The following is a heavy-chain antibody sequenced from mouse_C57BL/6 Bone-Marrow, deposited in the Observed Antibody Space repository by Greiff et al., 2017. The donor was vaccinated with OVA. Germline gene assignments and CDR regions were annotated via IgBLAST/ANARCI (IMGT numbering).Heavy chain of an antibody. V-gene: IGHV1-54*01. D-gene: IGHD1-1*02. CDR2: INPGSGGT. CDR3: ARWWLPCDY. CDR1: GYAFTNYL. Sequence: QVQLQQSGAELVRPGTSVKVSCKASGYAFTNYLIEWVKQRPGQGLEWIGVINPGSGGTNYNEKFKGKATLTADKSSSTAYMQLSSLTSEDSAVYFCARWWLPCDYWGQGTTLTVSS. J-gene: IGHJ2*01.